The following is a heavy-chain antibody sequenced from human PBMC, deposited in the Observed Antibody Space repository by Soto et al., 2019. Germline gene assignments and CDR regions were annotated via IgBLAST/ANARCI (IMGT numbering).Heavy chain of an antibody. CDR3: AREASAVVSLDY. V-gene: IGHV1-2*02. CDR1: GYIFTAYS. CDR2: INPNSGDT. D-gene: IGHD2-15*01. J-gene: IGHJ4*02. Sequence: ASVKVSCKASGYIFTAYSMHWVRQAPGQGLEWLGWINPNSGDTVYAQKFQDRVTMTCDTSVSTAYLELSSLSSDDTALYYCAREASAVVSLDYWGQGTLVTVSS.